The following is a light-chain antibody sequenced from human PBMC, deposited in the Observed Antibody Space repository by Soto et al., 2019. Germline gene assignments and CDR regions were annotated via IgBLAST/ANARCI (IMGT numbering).Light chain of an antibody. CDR1: QSVSSSY. Sequence: EIVLTQSPGTLSLSPGDRATPSCRASQSVSSSYLAWYQQKPGQAPRLLIYGASSRATGIPDRFSGSGSGTDCTLAISRLEPEDFAVYYCQQYGSSRWTFGQGTKVDIK. CDR3: QQYGSSRWT. V-gene: IGKV3-20*01. CDR2: GAS. J-gene: IGKJ1*01.